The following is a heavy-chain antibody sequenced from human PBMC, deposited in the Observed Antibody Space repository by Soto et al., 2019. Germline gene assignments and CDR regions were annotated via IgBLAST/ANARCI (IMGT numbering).Heavy chain of an antibody. Sequence: QLQLQESGPGLVKPSETLSLTCTVSGGSISSSSYYWGWIRQPPGKGLEWIGSIYYSGSTYYNPSLKRRVTIPVDTSKNQFSLKLRSVTAADTAVYYCASIAAAGREGYWGQGTLVTVSS. V-gene: IGHV4-39*01. J-gene: IGHJ4*02. CDR1: GGSISSSSYY. CDR3: ASIAAAGREGY. D-gene: IGHD6-13*01. CDR2: IYYSGST.